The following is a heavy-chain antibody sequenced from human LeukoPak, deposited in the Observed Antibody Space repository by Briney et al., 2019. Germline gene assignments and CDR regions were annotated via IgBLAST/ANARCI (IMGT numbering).Heavy chain of an antibody. D-gene: IGHD3-22*01. Sequence: PGGSLRLSCAASGFTFTSYGMHWVRQAPGKGLEGGSFIRYDGSEKYYADSVKGRFTISRDISKNTVYLQMNSLRAEDTAVYYCAKDQDSSGYHFDYWGQGTLVTVSS. CDR2: IRYDGSEK. CDR3: AKDQDSSGYHFDY. V-gene: IGHV3-30*02. J-gene: IGHJ4*02. CDR1: GFTFTSYG.